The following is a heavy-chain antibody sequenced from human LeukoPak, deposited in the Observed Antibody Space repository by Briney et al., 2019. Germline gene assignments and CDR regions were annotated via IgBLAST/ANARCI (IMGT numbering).Heavy chain of an antibody. J-gene: IGHJ4*02. Sequence: PGESLKISCKGSGYSFTSNWIAWVRQMPGKGLEWMGIIYPGDPDTRYSPSFQGQVTISADKSISTAYLQWSSLKATDTAMYYCARLPTYYYDSSGYHYFDYWGQGTLVTVSS. CDR1: GYSFTSNW. D-gene: IGHD3-22*01. CDR2: IYPGDPDT. V-gene: IGHV5-51*01. CDR3: ARLPTYYYDSSGYHYFDY.